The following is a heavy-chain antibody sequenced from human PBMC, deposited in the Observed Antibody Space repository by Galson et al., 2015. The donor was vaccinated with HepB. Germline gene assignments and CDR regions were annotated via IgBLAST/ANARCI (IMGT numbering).Heavy chain of an antibody. J-gene: IGHJ4*02. V-gene: IGHV3-49*03. Sequence: SLRLSCAASGFTFGDYAMSWFRQAPGKGLEWVGFIRSKAYGGTTEYAASVKGRFTISRDDSKSIAYLQMNSLKTEDTAVYYCTRYCSGGSCSSNRWNTFDYWGQGTLVTVSS. CDR1: GFTFGDYA. CDR2: IRSKAYGGTT. D-gene: IGHD2-15*01. CDR3: TRYCSGGSCSSNRWNTFDY.